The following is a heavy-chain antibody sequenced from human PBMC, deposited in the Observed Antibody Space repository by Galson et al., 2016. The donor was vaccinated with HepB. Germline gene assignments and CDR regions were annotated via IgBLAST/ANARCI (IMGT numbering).Heavy chain of an antibody. V-gene: IGHV3-23*01. CDR2: ISGGGGNT. CDR1: GFTFSTYA. J-gene: IGHJ4*02. CDR3: AKNVGRPVAAAADH. Sequence: SLRLSCAASGFTFSTYAMSWVRQAPGKGLGWVAGISGGGGNTFYADSVKGRFNLSRHTSKNSLYLQMDSLRAEDTAFYYCAKNVGRPVAAAADHWGQGTLVTVSS. D-gene: IGHD6-25*01.